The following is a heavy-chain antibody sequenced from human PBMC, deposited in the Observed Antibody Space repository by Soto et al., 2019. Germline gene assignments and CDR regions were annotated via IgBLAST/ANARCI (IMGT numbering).Heavy chain of an antibody. D-gene: IGHD4-4*01. Sequence: QVQLVESGGGVVQPGKSLRLSCVASGFTFSGYAMHWIRQAPGKAPEWVALISSDGSSTLYADSVRGRFTISRDNSRDTLYLQVNSLGPDDTAVFSCARGAYRYFDYWGQGTLVTVSS. CDR2: ISSDGSST. J-gene: IGHJ4*02. CDR3: ARGAYRYFDY. V-gene: IGHV3-30-3*01. CDR1: GFTFSGYA.